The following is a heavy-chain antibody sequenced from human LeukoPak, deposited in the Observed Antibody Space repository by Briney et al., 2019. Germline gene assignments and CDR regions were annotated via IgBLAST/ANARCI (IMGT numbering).Heavy chain of an antibody. CDR3: AEDRTYYYDSSGLDNWFDP. Sequence: GGSLRLSCAASGFTFSSYAMSWVRQAPGKGLEWVSAISGSGGSTYYADSVKGRFTISRDNSKNTLYLQMNSLRAEDTAVYYCAEDRTYYYDSSGLDNWFDPWGQGTLVTVSS. J-gene: IGHJ5*02. CDR1: GFTFSSYA. CDR2: ISGSGGST. D-gene: IGHD3-22*01. V-gene: IGHV3-23*01.